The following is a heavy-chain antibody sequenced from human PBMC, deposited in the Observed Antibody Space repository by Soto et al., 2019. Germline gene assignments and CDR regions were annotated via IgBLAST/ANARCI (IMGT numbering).Heavy chain of an antibody. CDR3: WRGDRWDKIAS. V-gene: IGHV4-4*02. D-gene: IGHD1-26*01. Sequence: PSETRPLTCAVSGGTAIRNWWWGWVRQSPGKGVEWIADMLHSGSTNYSPSLESRVTLSVDKSKNQFSLKMNSVTAADTAVYFCWRGDRWDKIASCAQGILVLGSA. CDR2: MLHSGST. CDR1: GGTAIRNWW. J-gene: IGHJ5*02.